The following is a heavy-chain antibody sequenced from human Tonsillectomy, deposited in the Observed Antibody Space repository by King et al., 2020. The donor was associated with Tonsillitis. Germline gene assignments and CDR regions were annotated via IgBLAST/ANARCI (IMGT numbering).Heavy chain of an antibody. V-gene: IGHV3-74*01. CDR2: INSDGSST. CDR1: GFTFSSYW. D-gene: IGHD3-22*01. Sequence: VQLVESGGGLVQPGGSLRLSCAASGFTFSSYWMHWDRQAPGKGLVWVSRINSDGSSTSYADSVKGRFTISRDNAKNTLYLQMNSLRAEDTAVYYCARGETGYYDSSGYYPDFDYWGQGTLVTVSS. J-gene: IGHJ4*02. CDR3: ARGETGYYDSSGYYPDFDY.